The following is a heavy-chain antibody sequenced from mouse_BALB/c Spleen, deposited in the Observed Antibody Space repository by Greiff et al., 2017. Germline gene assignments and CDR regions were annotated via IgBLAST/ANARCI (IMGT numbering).Heavy chain of an antibody. J-gene: IGHJ4*01. V-gene: IGHV2-9*02. CDR3: ARDQKSYGNYAMDY. CDR2: IWAGGST. Sequence: QVQLKQSGPGLVAPSQSLSITCTVSGFSLTSYGVHWVRQPPGKGLEWLGVIWAGGSTNDNSALMSRLSISKDNSKSQVFLKMNSLQTDDTAMYYCARDQKSYGNYAMDYWGQGTSVTVSS. D-gene: IGHD2-1*01. CDR1: GFSLTSYG.